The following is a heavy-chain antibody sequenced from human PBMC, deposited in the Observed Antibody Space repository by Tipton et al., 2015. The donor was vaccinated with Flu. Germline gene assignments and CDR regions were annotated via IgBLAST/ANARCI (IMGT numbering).Heavy chain of an antibody. CDR3: ARDLGVSLVRGVLWD. CDR1: GFSFSSYE. CDR2: ISSSGSTI. Sequence: SLRLSCAASGFSFSSYEMNWVRQAPGEGLEWVSYISSSGSTIYYADSVKGRFTISRDNAKNSLYLQMNSLRAEDTAVYYCARDLGVSLVRGVLWDWGQGTLVTVSS. V-gene: IGHV3-48*03. D-gene: IGHD3-10*01. J-gene: IGHJ4*02.